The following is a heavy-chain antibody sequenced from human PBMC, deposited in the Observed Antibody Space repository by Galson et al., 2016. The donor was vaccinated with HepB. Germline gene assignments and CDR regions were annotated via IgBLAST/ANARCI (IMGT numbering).Heavy chain of an antibody. CDR3: AKVGREVHSGKTFGFDY. CDR2: IGIGSNPI. Sequence: SLRLSCAASGFPFSSYAMNWVRQAPGKGQEWISYIGIGSNPIYYADSVKGRFTISRDNAKSSLYLQMNSLRHEDTAVYYCAKVGREVHSGKTFGFDYWGQGTLVTVSS. CDR1: GFPFSSYA. D-gene: IGHD4-23*01. J-gene: IGHJ4*02. V-gene: IGHV3-48*02.